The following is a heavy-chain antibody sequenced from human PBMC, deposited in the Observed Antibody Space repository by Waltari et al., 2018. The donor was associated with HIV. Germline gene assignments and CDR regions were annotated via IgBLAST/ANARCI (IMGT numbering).Heavy chain of an antibody. J-gene: IGHJ2*01. D-gene: IGHD4-17*01. CDR3: AKDKRSGYGGNSVWYFDL. CDR1: GFTFTDFA. CDR2: ISWNSGTI. V-gene: IGHV3-9*01. Sequence: EVQLVESGVGLVQPGRSLSLSCAASGFTFTDFARHRVRQAPGKGLEWVSGISWNSGTIGYADSVKGRFTISRDNAKNSLYLQMNSLRAEDTALYYCAKDKRSGYGGNSVWYFDLWGRGTLVTVSS.